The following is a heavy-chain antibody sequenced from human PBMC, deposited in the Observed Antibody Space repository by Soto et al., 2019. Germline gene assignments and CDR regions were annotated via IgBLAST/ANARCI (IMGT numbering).Heavy chain of an antibody. V-gene: IGHV1-8*02. CDR3: ARGRIIVAGGFDP. D-gene: IGHD6-19*01. Sequence: ASVKVSCKASGYTFTDCAIIWVRQATGQGLEWMGWMNTSTGNTDSAEKFQGRLTMTRNTSISTVYMEMSSLSFEDTAVYYCARGRIIVAGGFDPWGQGTLVTVSS. J-gene: IGHJ5*02. CDR2: MNTSTGNT. CDR1: GYTFTDCA.